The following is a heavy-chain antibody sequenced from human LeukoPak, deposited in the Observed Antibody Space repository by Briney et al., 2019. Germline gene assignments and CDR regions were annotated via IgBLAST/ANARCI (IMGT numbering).Heavy chain of an antibody. CDR3: ARHPGNYGDTGWFDP. J-gene: IGHJ5*02. V-gene: IGHV4-39*01. CDR2: VSYSGTT. CDR1: GGSISSSSFF. D-gene: IGHD4-17*01. Sequence: SETLSLTCTVSGGSISSSSFFWAWIRQPPGKGLEWIGTVSYSGTTYYNPSLKSRVTISVDTSKNQFSLKLSSVTAADTAVYYCARHPGNYGDTGWFDPWGQGTLVTVSS.